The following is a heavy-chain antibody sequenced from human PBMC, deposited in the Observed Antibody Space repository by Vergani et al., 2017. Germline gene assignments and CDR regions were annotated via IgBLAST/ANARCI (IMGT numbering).Heavy chain of an antibody. CDR1: GGSISSYY. CDR2: IYYSGST. CDR3: ARDTKYCSGGSCYPGAFDV. J-gene: IGHJ3*01. Sequence: QVHLQESGPGLVKPSETLSLICSVSGGSISSYYWSWIRQPPGKGREWIGYIYYSGSTNYNPSLKSRVTISLDTSKNQFSLKLSSVTAADTAVYYCARDTKYCSGGSCYPGAFDVWGQGTMVTVSS. V-gene: IGHV4-59*01. D-gene: IGHD2-15*01.